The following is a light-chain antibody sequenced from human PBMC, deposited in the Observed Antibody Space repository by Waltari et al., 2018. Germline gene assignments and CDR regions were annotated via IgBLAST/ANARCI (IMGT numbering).Light chain of an antibody. J-gene: IGKJ1*01. V-gene: IGKV2-28*01. Sequence: IVMTQSPLSLSVTPGESASISCRSSRSLLHRNEQNYLEWYFQKPGQSPQLLLYLGSNRASGVPDRFSGSGSGTDFTLQISRVEAEDVGIYFCMQALQTPWTFGQGTKVEIK. CDR3: MQALQTPWT. CDR2: LGS. CDR1: RSLLHRNEQNY.